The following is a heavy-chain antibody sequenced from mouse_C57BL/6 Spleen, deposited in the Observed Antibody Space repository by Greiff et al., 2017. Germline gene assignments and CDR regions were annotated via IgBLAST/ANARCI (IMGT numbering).Heavy chain of an antibody. V-gene: IGHV1-69*01. Sequence: VQLQQSGAELVMPGASVKLSCKASGYTFTSYWMHWVKQRPGQGLEWIGEIDPSDSYTNYNQKFKGKSTLTVDKSSSTAYMQLSSLTSEDSAVYYCARSPVVAPRYFDVWGTGTTVTVSS. D-gene: IGHD1-1*01. CDR1: GYTFTSYW. CDR2: IDPSDSYT. J-gene: IGHJ1*03. CDR3: ARSPVVAPRYFDV.